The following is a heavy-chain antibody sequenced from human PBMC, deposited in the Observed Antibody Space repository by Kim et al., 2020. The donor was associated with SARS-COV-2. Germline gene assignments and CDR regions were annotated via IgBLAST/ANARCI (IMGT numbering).Heavy chain of an antibody. CDR2: IIPILGIA. CDR3: AREGDIVLRGWFDP. Sequence: SVKVSCKASGGTFSSYNISWVRQAPGQGLEWMGRIIPILGIANYAQKFQGRVTITADKSTSTAYMELSSLRSEDTAVYYCAREGDIVLRGWFDPWGQGTLVTVSS. J-gene: IGHJ5*02. D-gene: IGHD2-8*01. CDR1: GGTFSSYN. V-gene: IGHV1-69*04.